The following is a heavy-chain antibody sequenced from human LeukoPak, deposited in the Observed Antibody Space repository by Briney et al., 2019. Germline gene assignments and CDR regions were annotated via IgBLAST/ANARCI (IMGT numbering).Heavy chain of an antibody. CDR3: ARDHLANLASRLFDP. Sequence: PSETLSLTCTVSGGSISTTYYYWGWIRQPPGKGLEWIGSIYYSGITYYNPSLKSPVTISVDTSKNQFSLKLSSVTAADTAVYYCARDHLANLASRLFDPWGQGTLVTVSS. D-gene: IGHD3-3*01. CDR2: IYYSGIT. CDR1: GGSISTTYYY. J-gene: IGHJ5*02. V-gene: IGHV4-39*02.